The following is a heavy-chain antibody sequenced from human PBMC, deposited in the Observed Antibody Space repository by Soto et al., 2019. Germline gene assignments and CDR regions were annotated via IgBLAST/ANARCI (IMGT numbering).Heavy chain of an antibody. V-gene: IGHV4-31*03. Sequence: LSLTCTVSGGSISIGGYYWSWIRQHPGKGLEWIGYIYYSGSTYYNPSLKSRVTISVDTSKDQFSLKLSSVTAADTAVYYCAREGYSSGWYGPPRGRQIDYWGQGTLVTVSS. CDR3: AREGYSSGWYGPPRGRQIDY. CDR2: IYYSGST. CDR1: GGSISIGGYY. D-gene: IGHD6-19*01. J-gene: IGHJ4*02.